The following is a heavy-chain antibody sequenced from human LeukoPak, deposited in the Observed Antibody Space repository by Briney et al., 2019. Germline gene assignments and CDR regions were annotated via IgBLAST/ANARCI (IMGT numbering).Heavy chain of an antibody. J-gene: IGHJ4*02. CDR3: AKDQALSLSSGRALDY. D-gene: IGHD2-15*01. V-gene: IGHV3-23*01. Sequence: GGSLRLSCVASGFTFSTYALSWVRQAPGKGLEWVSAISSSGGSPYYADSVNGRFTISRDNSKNTLYLQMNSLRAEDTALYYCAKDQALSLSSGRALDYWGQRTLVTVSS. CDR1: GFTFSTYA. CDR2: ISSSGGSP.